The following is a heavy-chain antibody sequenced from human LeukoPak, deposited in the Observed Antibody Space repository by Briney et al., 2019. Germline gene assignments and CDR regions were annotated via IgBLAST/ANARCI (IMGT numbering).Heavy chain of an antibody. CDR2: INPNTGGT. D-gene: IGHD3-22*01. J-gene: IGHJ3*02. CDR3: ARDLIPDDSSGYSAFDI. V-gene: IGHV1-2*02. CDR1: GYTFTSYG. Sequence: AASVKVSCKASGYTFTSYGISWVRQAPGQGLEWLGWINPNTGGTNYAQKFQGRVTMTRDTSISTAYMELSRLKSDDTAVYYCARDLIPDDSSGYSAFDIWGQGTMVTVSS.